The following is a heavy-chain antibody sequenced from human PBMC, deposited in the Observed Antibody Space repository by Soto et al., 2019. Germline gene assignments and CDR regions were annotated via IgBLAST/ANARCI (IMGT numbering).Heavy chain of an antibody. D-gene: IGHD3-3*01. V-gene: IGHV3-23*01. Sequence: GGSLRLSCAASGFTFSSYAMSWVRQAPGKGLEWVSAISGSGGSTYYADSVKGRFTISRDNSKNTLYLQMNSLRAEDTAVYYCAKAPRITIFGVVITAYFDYWGRGTLVTVSS. CDR1: GFTFSSYA. J-gene: IGHJ4*02. CDR3: AKAPRITIFGVVITAYFDY. CDR2: ISGSGGST.